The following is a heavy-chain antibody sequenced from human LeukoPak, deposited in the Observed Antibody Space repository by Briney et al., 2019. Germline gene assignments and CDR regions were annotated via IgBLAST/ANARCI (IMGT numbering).Heavy chain of an antibody. CDR3: AKGNYYDSTGYYLTYPFDY. Sequence: GGSLRLSCAASGFTFSSYAMSWVRQAPGKGLEWVSVISGSGGSTDYADSVKGRFTISRDNSKNTLYLQMNSLRAEDTAVYYCAKGNYYDSTGYYLTYPFDYWGQGTLVTVSS. CDR2: ISGSGGST. CDR1: GFTFSSYA. J-gene: IGHJ4*02. D-gene: IGHD3-22*01. V-gene: IGHV3-23*01.